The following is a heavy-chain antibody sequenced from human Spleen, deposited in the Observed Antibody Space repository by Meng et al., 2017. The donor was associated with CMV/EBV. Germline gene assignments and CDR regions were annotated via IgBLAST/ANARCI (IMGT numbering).Heavy chain of an antibody. J-gene: IGHJ4*02. Sequence: GESLKISCAASGFTVSNDYMSWVRQAPGKGLEWVSVIYSGGATYYADSVKGRFTISRDNAKNSLYLQMNSLRAEDTAVYYCARGGYFGDYWGQGTLVTVSS. CDR2: IYSGGAT. V-gene: IGHV3-53*01. CDR3: ARGGYFGDY. D-gene: IGHD3-10*01. CDR1: GFTVSNDY.